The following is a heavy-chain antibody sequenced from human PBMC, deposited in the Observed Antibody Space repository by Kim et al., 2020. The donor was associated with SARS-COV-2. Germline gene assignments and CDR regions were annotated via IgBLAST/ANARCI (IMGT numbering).Heavy chain of an antibody. J-gene: IGHJ6*02. CDR1: GFTFGDYA. D-gene: IGHD2-15*01. CDR2: IRSKAYGGTT. V-gene: IGHV3-49*03. Sequence: GGSLRLSCTASGFTFGDYAMSWFRQAPGKGLEWVGFIRSKAYGGTTEYAASVKGRFTISRDDSKSIAYLQMNSLKTEDTAVYYCTRVGDCSGGSCYSHYYYYYGMDVWGQGTTVTVSS. CDR3: TRVGDCSGGSCYSHYYYYYGMDV.